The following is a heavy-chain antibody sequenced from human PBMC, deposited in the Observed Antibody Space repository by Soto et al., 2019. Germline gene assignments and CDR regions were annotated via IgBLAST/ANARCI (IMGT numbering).Heavy chain of an antibody. D-gene: IGHD4-4*01. CDR1: GYTFTSYG. Sequence: QVQLVQSGAEVKKPGASVKVSCKASGYTFTSYGISWVRQAPGQGLEWMGWISAYNGNTNYAQKLQGRVTMTTDTSTGTAYMELSSLGSDDTAVYYCARGRGFEVTTPAGWFDPWGQGTLVTVSS. J-gene: IGHJ5*02. CDR3: ARGRGFEVTTPAGWFDP. V-gene: IGHV1-18*01. CDR2: ISAYNGNT.